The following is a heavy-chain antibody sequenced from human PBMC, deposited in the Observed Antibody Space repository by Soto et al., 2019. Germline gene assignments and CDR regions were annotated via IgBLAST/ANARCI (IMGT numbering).Heavy chain of an antibody. D-gene: IGHD3-10*01. J-gene: IGHJ3*02. CDR1: GGSFSGYY. V-gene: IGHV4-34*01. CDR3: ARGPGMWAFDI. CDR2: INHSGST. Sequence: SETLSLTCAVYGGSFSGYYWSWIRQPPGKGLEWIGEINHSGSTNYNPALKSRVTISVDTSKNLFSLKLSTVTAADTAVYYCARGPGMWAFDIWGQGTMVTVSS.